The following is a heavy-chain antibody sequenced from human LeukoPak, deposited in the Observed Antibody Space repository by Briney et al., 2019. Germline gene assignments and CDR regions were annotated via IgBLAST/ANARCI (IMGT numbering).Heavy chain of an antibody. CDR2: INPNSGGT. D-gene: IGHD3-3*01. J-gene: IGHJ6*03. Sequence: EASVKVSCTASGYTFTGYYMHWVRQAPGQGLEWMGWINPNSGGTNYAQKFQGRVTMTRDMSTSTVYMELSSLRSEDTAVYYCARDALGVVIIQYYYYMDVWGKGTTVTVSS. V-gene: IGHV1-2*02. CDR3: ARDALGVVIIQYYYYMDV. CDR1: GYTFTGYY.